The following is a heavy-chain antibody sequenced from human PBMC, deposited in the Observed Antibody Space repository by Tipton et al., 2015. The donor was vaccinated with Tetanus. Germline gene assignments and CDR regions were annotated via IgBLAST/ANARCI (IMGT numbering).Heavy chain of an antibody. D-gene: IGHD1-1*01. CDR3: ARVRQELAHDAFDL. CDR2: ISYSSTSI. J-gene: IGHJ3*01. CDR1: GFSFRDFG. V-gene: IGHV3-48*02. Sequence: SLRLSCAGSGFSFRDFGMNWVRQAPGKGLEWVSYISYSSTSIYYADSVKGRFVVSRDNAKNSLYLQMNTLRDDDTAVYYCARVRQELAHDAFDLWGQGTLGTVSS.